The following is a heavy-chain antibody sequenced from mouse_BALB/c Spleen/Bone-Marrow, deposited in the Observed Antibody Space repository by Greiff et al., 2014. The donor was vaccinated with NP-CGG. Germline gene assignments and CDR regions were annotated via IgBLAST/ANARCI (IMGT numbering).Heavy chain of an antibody. CDR1: GFSLTDYG. D-gene: IGHD1-1*01. CDR2: VWGGGIT. V-gene: IGHV2-6-5*01. CDR3: AKHDTTVVVDY. J-gene: IGHJ2*01. Sequence: VKLVESGPGLVAPSQSLFITCTVSGFSLTDYGVSWIRQPPGKGLEWLGVVWGGGITYYNSTLKSRLSITKDNSKSQVFLKMNSLQTDDTAMYYCAKHDTTVVVDYWGQGTTLTVSS.